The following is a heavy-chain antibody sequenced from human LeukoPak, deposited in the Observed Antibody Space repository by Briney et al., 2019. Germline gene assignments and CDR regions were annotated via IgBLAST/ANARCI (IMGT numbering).Heavy chain of an antibody. CDR3: AKRGPNNAHFHSITMIVVVPHFDY. V-gene: IGHV3-23*01. CDR1: GFTFSSYA. D-gene: IGHD3-22*01. J-gene: IGHJ4*02. CDR2: ISGSGGST. Sequence: TGGSLRLSCAASGFTFSSYAMSWVRQAPGKGLEWVSAISGSGGSTYYADSVKGRFTISRDNSKNTLYLQMNSLRAEDTAVYYCAKRGPNNAHFHSITMIVVVPHFDYWGQGTLVTVSS.